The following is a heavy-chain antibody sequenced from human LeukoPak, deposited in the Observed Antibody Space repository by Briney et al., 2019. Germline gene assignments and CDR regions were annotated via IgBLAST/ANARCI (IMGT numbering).Heavy chain of an antibody. V-gene: IGHV4-59*08. CDR1: HGSISTYY. J-gene: IGHJ6*02. CDR2: IYYSGST. D-gene: IGHD2-2*02. CDR3: ARLPGAVVPSAIPGRYYYSLGV. Sequence: SETLSLTCTVSHGSISTYYWAWIRQPPGKGLEWIGHIYYSGSTDYNPSLKSRVAISVDTSKNQFSLKLSSVTAADTAVYYCARLPGAVVPSAIPGRYYYSLGVWGQGTTVTVSS.